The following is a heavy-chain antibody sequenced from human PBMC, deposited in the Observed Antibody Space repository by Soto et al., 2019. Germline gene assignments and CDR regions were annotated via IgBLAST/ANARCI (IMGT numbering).Heavy chain of an antibody. CDR2: VHHTGNT. V-gene: IGHV4-59*01. CDR3: ARDVRPPGLAYFDL. CDR1: DGSXSRYY. J-gene: IGHJ2*01. D-gene: IGHD2-8*02. Sequence: QVQXQESGPGLVKPSETLSLTCSFSDGSXSRYYWTXXRXXXXXXLEWIGNVHHTGNTNYNASLKSRVTISLDTSNSDFSLHLTSVTAADTAVYYCARDVRPPGLAYFDLWGPGTLVTVSS.